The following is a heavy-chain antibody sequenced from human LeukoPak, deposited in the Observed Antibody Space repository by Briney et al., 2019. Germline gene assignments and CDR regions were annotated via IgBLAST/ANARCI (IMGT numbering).Heavy chain of an antibody. CDR3: ARVVVVPAAIGTPLWYYYYYMDV. V-gene: IGHV4-34*01. Sequence: SETLSLTCAVYGGSFSGYYWNWIRQPSGKGLEWIGEINHSGSTNYNPSLKSRVTISVDTSKNQFSLKLSSVTAADTAVYYCARVVVVPAAIGTPLWYYYYYMDVWGKGTTVTVSS. D-gene: IGHD2-2*02. CDR1: GGSFSGYY. CDR2: INHSGST. J-gene: IGHJ6*03.